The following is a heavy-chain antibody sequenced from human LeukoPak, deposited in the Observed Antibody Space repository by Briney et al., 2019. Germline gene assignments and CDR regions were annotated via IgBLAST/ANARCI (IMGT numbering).Heavy chain of an antibody. CDR2: ISANSGNT. J-gene: IGHJ4*02. Sequence: ASVKVSCKASGYTFNSYGISWVRQAPGQGLEWMGWISANSGNTNYAEKLQDRVTMTTDTSTTTAYMELTNLRSDDTAVYYRARQDFWSGSDRRVDYWGQGTLVTVSS. D-gene: IGHD3-3*01. CDR1: GYTFNSYG. CDR3: ARQDFWSGSDRRVDY. V-gene: IGHV1-18*01.